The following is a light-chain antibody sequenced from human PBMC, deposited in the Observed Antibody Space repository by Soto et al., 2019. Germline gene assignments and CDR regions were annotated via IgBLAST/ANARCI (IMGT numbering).Light chain of an antibody. CDR2: GAS. V-gene: IGKV3-20*01. CDR1: QSVSSSY. J-gene: IGKJ5*01. Sequence: EIVLTQSPGTLSLSPGERATLSCRASQSVSSSYLGWYQQKPGQAPRLLIFGASNRATGIPDRFSGSGSGTDFTLTISRLEPEDFAVYYCQQYGSSLRTFGQGTRLEIK. CDR3: QQYGSSLRT.